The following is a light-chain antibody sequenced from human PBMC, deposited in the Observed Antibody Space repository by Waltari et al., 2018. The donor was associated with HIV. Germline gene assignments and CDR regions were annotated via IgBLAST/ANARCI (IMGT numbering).Light chain of an antibody. CDR1: SSTIGRNY. Sequence: QSVLTQPPSASGTPGQRVTISCSGSSSTIGRNYVYWYRQPPGTAPKLLIYRSNQRPSGVPDRFSGSKSGTSASLAISGLRSENEADYYCAAWDASLSVWVFGGGTKLTVL. CDR3: AAWDASLSVWV. V-gene: IGLV1-47*01. J-gene: IGLJ3*02. CDR2: RSN.